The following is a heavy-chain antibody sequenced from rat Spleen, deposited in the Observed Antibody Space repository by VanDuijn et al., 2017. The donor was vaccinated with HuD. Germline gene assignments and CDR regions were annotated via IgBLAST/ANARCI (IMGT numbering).Heavy chain of an antibody. J-gene: IGHJ2*01. V-gene: IGHV5-25*01. Sequence: EVQLVESGGGLVQPGRSMKLSCAASGFPFSNYDMAWVRQAPTKGLEWVASISYDGSSTYYRDSVKGRFTISRDNAKSTLYLQMDSLRSEDTATYYCARWSYYYGGDDYWGQGVMVTVSS. CDR1: GFPFSNYD. CDR2: ISYDGSST. CDR3: ARWSYYYGGDDY. D-gene: IGHD1-1*01.